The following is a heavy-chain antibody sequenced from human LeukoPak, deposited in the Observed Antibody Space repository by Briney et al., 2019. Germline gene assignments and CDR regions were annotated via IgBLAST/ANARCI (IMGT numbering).Heavy chain of an antibody. CDR1: GYTFTSYD. V-gene: IGHV1-8*03. D-gene: IGHD1-26*01. CDR3: ARSIVGATKGDDAFDI. Sequence: GASVKVSCKASGYTFTSYDINRVRQATGQGLEWMGWMNPNSGNTGYAQKFQGRVTITRNTSISTAYMELSSLRSEDTAVYYCARSIVGATKGDDAFDIWGQGTMVTVSS. CDR2: MNPNSGNT. J-gene: IGHJ3*02.